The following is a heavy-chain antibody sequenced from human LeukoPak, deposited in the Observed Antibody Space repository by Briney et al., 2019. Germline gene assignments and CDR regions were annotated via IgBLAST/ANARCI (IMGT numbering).Heavy chain of an antibody. Sequence: PGGSLRLSCAASGSTFSDYYMSWVRQAPGKGLEWGSVIYSGGSTYYADSVKGRFTISRDNSKNTLYLQMNSLRAEDTAVYYCARERGYYDSSGYAFDIWGQGTMVTVSS. D-gene: IGHD3-22*01. CDR3: ARERGYYDSSGYAFDI. V-gene: IGHV3-66*01. J-gene: IGHJ3*02. CDR1: GSTFSDYY. CDR2: IYSGGST.